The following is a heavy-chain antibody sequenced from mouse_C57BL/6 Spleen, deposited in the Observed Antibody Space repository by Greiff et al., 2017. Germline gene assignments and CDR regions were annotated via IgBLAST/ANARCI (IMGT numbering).Heavy chain of an antibody. CDR3: ARGNYGYDVGFAY. V-gene: IGHV3-6*01. Sequence: EVKLMESGPGLVKPSQSLSLTCSVPGYSITSGYYWNWIRQFPGNKLEWMGYISYDGSNNYNPSLKNRISITRDTSKNQIFLKLNAVTTEDTATYYCARGNYGYDVGFAYWGQGTLVTVSA. CDR1: GYSITSGYY. CDR2: ISYDGSN. J-gene: IGHJ3*01. D-gene: IGHD2-2*01.